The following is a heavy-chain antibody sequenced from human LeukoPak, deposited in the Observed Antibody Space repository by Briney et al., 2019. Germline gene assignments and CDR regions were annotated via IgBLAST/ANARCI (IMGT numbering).Heavy chain of an antibody. CDR2: IYHSGST. D-gene: IGHD3-16*01. Sequence: PSETLSLTCTVSGYSISSGYYWGWIRQPPGKGLEWIGSIYHSGSTYYNPSLKSRVTISVDTSKNQFSLKLSSVTAADTAVYYCASLPRRWGGLRSRLDYWGQGTLVTVSS. V-gene: IGHV4-38-2*02. J-gene: IGHJ4*02. CDR1: GYSISSGYY. CDR3: ASLPRRWGGLRSRLDY.